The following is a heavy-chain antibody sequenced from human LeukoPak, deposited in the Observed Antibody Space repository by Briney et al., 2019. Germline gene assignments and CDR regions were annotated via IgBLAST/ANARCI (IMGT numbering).Heavy chain of an antibody. J-gene: IGHJ4*02. CDR2: INHSGST. Sequence: SETLSLTCAVYGGSFSGYYWSWIRQPPGKGLEWIGEINHSGSTNYNPSLKSRVTISVDTSKNQFSLKLGSVTAADTAVYYCAGHFIVVVSAMTHYFDYWGQGTLVTVSS. CDR1: GGSFSGYY. D-gene: IGHD2-21*02. CDR3: AGHFIVVVSAMTHYFDY. V-gene: IGHV4-34*01.